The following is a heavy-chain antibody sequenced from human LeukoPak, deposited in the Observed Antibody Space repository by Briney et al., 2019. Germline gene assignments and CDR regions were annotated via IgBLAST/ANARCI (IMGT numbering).Heavy chain of an antibody. CDR2: ISWNSGSI. CDR1: GFTFDDYA. D-gene: IGHD3-3*01. J-gene: IGHJ4*02. Sequence: PGGSLRLSCAASGFTFDDYAMHWVRQAPGKGLEWVSGISWNSGSIGYADSVKGRFTISRDNAKNSLYLQMNSLRAEDTAIYYCARVYSLGFWSGYYVGWGQGNLATVSS. V-gene: IGHV3-9*01. CDR3: ARVYSLGFWSGYYVG.